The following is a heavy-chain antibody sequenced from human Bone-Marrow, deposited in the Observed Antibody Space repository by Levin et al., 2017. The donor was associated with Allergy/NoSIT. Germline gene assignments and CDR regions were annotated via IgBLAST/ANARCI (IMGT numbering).Heavy chain of an antibody. Sequence: GGSLRLSCAASGFTFSNAYMNWVRQAPGKGLEWVGRVESKTAGGTTDYAAPVKGRFTISRDDSQNTLYLQMNSLKTEDTAVYYCATYDHGGPGAYWGRGTLVTVS. J-gene: IGHJ4*02. CDR2: VESKTAGGTT. CDR1: GFTFSNAY. V-gene: IGHV3-15*04. CDR3: ATYDHGGPGAY. D-gene: IGHD4-23*01.